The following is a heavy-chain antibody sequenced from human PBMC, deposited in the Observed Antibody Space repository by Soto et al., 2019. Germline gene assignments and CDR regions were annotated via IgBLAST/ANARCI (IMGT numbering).Heavy chain of an antibody. V-gene: IGHV3-23*01. Sequence: EVQLLESGGGLVQPGGSLRLSCAASGFTFSSYAMSWVRQAPGKGLEWVSAISGSGGSTYYADSVKGRFTISRDNSKNTLYLQMNSLRAEDTAVYYCAKDQRYYYASSGYYGPTPEYSWGQGTLVTVSS. CDR1: GFTFSSYA. D-gene: IGHD3-22*01. CDR3: AKDQRYYYASSGYYGPTPEYS. J-gene: IGHJ5*02. CDR2: ISGSGGST.